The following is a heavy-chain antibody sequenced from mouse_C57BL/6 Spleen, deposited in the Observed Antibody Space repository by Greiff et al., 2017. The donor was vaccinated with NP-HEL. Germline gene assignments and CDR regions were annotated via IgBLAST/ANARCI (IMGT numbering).Heavy chain of an antibody. CDR3: AIRGNGSSLFDY. Sequence: VQLVESGAELARPGASVKLSCKASGYTFTSYGISWVKQRTGQGLEWIGEIYPRSGNTNYNEKFKGKATLTADKSSSTAYMELRSLTSEDSAVYFCAIRGNGSSLFDYWGQGTTLTVSS. CDR1: GYTFTSYG. CDR2: IYPRSGNT. V-gene: IGHV1-81*01. J-gene: IGHJ2*01. D-gene: IGHD1-1*01.